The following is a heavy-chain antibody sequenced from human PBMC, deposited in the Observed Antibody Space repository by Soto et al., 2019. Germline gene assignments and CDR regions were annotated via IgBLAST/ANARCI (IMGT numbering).Heavy chain of an antibody. CDR3: ASCPLDIDGGGSCWLFDP. CDR2: IIPILGIA. CDR1: GGTFSSYT. D-gene: IGHD2-15*01. J-gene: IGHJ5*02. V-gene: IGHV1-69*02. Sequence: ASVKVSCKASGGTFSSYTISWVRQAPGQGLEWMGRIIPILGIANYAQKFQGRVTITADKSASTAYMELSSLRSEDTAVYYCASCPLDIDGGGSCWLFDPWGQGTLVTVSS.